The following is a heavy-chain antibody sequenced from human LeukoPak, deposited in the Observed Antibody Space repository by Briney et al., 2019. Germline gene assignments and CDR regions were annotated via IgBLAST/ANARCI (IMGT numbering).Heavy chain of an antibody. CDR1: GFTFDDYG. CDR3: ARAAFPDYYYGMDV. J-gene: IGHJ6*02. V-gene: IGHV3-20*01. CDR2: INWNGGST. Sequence: PGGSLRLSCAASGFTFDDYGMSWVRQAPGKGLEWVSGINWNGGSTGYADSVKGRFTISRDNAKNSLYLQMNSLRAEDTALYHCARAAFPDYYYGMDVWGQGTTVTVSS.